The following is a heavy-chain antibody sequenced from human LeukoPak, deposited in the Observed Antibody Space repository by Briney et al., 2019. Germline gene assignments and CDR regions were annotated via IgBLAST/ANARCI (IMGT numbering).Heavy chain of an antibody. CDR2: ISGGGGST. CDR1: GFTFSSYA. Sequence: LSGGSLRLSCAASGFTFSSYAMSWVRQAPGKGPEWVSAISGGGGSTYYADSVKGRFTISRDNSKNTLYLQMNSLRAEDTAVYYCAKDAIAAAESTYWGQGTLVTVSS. D-gene: IGHD6-13*01. V-gene: IGHV3-23*01. CDR3: AKDAIAAAESTY. J-gene: IGHJ4*02.